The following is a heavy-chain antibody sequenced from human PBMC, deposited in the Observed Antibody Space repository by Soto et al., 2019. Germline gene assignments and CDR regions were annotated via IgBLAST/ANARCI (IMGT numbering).Heavy chain of an antibody. Sequence: SETLTLTCPVSGGTISSSNWCSWVHQPPGEGLEWIGEIYHSGSTNYNPSLKSRVTISVDKSKNQFSLKLSSVTAADTAVYYCASPVLAGATTYYYYGMDVWGQGTTVTVSS. J-gene: IGHJ6*02. CDR3: ASPVLAGATTYYYYGMDV. D-gene: IGHD1-26*01. V-gene: IGHV4-4*02. CDR2: IYHSGST. CDR1: GGTISSSNW.